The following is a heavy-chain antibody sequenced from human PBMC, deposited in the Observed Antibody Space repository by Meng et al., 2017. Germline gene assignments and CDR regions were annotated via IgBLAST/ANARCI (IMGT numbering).Heavy chain of an antibody. V-gene: IGHV3-21*01. CDR1: GFPFSSYA. CDR3: ARDLVYYYDSSGYYYFDY. Sequence: GESLKISCAASGFPFSSYAMNWVRPAPGKGLEWVSSISSSSSYIYYADSVKGRFTISRDNAKNSLYLQMNRLRAEDTAVYYCARDLVYYYDSSGYYYFDYWGQGTLVTVSS. J-gene: IGHJ4*02. CDR2: ISSSSSYI. D-gene: IGHD3-22*01.